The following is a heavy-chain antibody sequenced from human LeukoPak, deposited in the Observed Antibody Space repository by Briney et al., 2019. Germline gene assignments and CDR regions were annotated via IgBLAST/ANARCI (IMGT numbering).Heavy chain of an antibody. CDR2: IYYSGST. CDR3: ARVEGEMATPDY. CDR1: GGSISSGGYS. J-gene: IGHJ4*02. Sequence: PSQTLSLTCAVSGGSISSGGYSWSWIRQPPGKGLEWIGYIYYSGSTNYNPSLKSRVTISVDTSKNQFSLKLSSVTAADTAVYYCARVEGEMATPDYWGQGTLVTVSS. D-gene: IGHD5-24*01. V-gene: IGHV4-61*08.